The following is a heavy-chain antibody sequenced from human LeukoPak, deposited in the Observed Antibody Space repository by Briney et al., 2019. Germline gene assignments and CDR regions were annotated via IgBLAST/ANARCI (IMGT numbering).Heavy chain of an antibody. D-gene: IGHD5-18*01. CDR1: GGSISSYY. CDR3: ARDVGIRTQGYMDV. Sequence: SGTLSLTCTVSGGSISSYYWSWIRQPPGKGLEWIGYIYYSGSTNYNPSLKSRVTISVDTSKNQFSLKLSSVTAADTAVYYCARDVGIRTQGYMDVWGKGTTVTVSS. V-gene: IGHV4-59*12. CDR2: IYYSGST. J-gene: IGHJ6*03.